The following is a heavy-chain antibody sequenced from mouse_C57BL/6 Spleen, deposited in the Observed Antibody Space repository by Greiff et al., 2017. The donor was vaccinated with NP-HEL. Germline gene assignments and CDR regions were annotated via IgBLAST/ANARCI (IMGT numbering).Heavy chain of an antibody. V-gene: IGHV1-53*01. D-gene: IGHD3-2*02. J-gene: IGHJ3*01. Sequence: QVQLQQPGTELVKPGASVKLSCKASGYTFTSYWMHWVKQRPGQGLEWIGNINPSNGGTNYNEKFKSKATQTVDKSSSTAYMQLSSLTSEDSAVYYCARGQLRLPNWFAYWGQGTLVTVSA. CDR3: ARGQLRLPNWFAY. CDR2: INPSNGGT. CDR1: GYTFTSYW.